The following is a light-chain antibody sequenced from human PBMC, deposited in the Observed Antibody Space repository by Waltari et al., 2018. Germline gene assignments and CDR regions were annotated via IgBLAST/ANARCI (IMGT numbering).Light chain of an antibody. V-gene: IGKV3-20*01. CDR3: QKYGTLPAT. Sequence: ELVLTESPGPVSLSQGERAALSCRASQSVNKYLAWYQQKPGQDPRLLIYDASIRTTGIPDRFSGSWSGTDYSLTISRLEPEDFAVYFCQKYGTLPATFGQGTKVEIK. J-gene: IGKJ1*01. CDR1: QSVNKY. CDR2: DAS.